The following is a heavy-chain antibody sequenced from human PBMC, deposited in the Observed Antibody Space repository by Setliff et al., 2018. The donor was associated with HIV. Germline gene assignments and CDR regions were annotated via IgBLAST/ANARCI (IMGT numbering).Heavy chain of an antibody. J-gene: IGHJ4*01. CDR2: INIDSGHT. CDR1: GYTFSSNY. V-gene: IGHV1-18*04. Sequence: GASVKVSCKASGYTFSSNYMHWVRQAPGQGLEWMGWINIDSGHTNFAQKFQDRVTVTTDTSTNTTYMELRGLRSDDTATYYCARVPSGAAGLVRAGFYFWGQGTLVTVSS. D-gene: IGHD6-25*01. CDR3: ARVPSGAAGLVRAGFYF.